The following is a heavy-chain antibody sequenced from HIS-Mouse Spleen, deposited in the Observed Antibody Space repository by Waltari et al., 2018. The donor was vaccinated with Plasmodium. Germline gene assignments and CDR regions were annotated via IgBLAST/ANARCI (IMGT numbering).Heavy chain of an antibody. CDR3: ARGPYSPVGYCSSTSCDNWFDP. CDR1: GGSISSSSYY. V-gene: IGHV4-39*07. J-gene: IGHJ5*02. CDR2: ITYSGPT. D-gene: IGHD2-2*01. Sequence: QLQLQESGPGLVKPSETLSLTCTVSGGSISSSSYYWGWIRQPPGKGLEWIGSITYSGPTYDNPALKSRVTISVDTSKNQFSLKLSSVTAADTAVYYWARGPYSPVGYCSSTSCDNWFDPWGQGTLVTVSS.